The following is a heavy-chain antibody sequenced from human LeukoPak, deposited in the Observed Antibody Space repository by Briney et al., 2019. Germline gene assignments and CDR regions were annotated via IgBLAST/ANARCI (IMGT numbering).Heavy chain of an antibody. CDR2: IYYSGST. CDR1: GGSISSYY. Sequence: PSETLSLTCTVSGGSISSYYWSWIRQPPGKGLEWIGYIYYSGSTNYNPSLKSRVIISVDTSKNQFSQKLSSVTAADTAVYYCARSHSVWTSFDYWGQGTLVTVSS. J-gene: IGHJ4*02. V-gene: IGHV4-59*01. CDR3: ARSHSVWTSFDY. D-gene: IGHD3/OR15-3a*01.